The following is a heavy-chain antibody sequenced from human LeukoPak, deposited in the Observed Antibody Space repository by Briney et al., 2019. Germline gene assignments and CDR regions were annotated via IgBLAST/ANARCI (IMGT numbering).Heavy chain of an antibody. Sequence: RGRSLRPSCALAGTTLGNSGISCVRHDAGDGMEWDASIGGSGGRTNYGDSVKSRFTISRGNPKNTLDPQMNRLRAEDTAVYFCAKRGVVIRVILVGLHKEDYYFDSWGQGALVTVSS. V-gene: IGHV3-23*01. CDR3: AKRGVVIRVILVGLHKEDYYFDS. D-gene: IGHD3-22*01. CDR1: GTTLGNSG. J-gene: IGHJ4*02. CDR2: IGGSGGRT.